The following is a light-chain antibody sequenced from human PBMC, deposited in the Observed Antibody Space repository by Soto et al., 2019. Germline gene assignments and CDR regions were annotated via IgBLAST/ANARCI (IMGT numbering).Light chain of an antibody. V-gene: IGLV2-14*01. CDR3: SSYTSSSTLEV. J-gene: IGLJ1*01. Sequence: QSVLTQPASVSGSPGQSITISCTGTSSDVGGYNYVSWYQQHPGKAPKLMIYEVSNRPSGVSNRFSGSKSGNTASLTISGLQAEDEADYYCSSYTSSSTLEVCGTGTKLTFL. CDR1: SSDVGGYNY. CDR2: EVS.